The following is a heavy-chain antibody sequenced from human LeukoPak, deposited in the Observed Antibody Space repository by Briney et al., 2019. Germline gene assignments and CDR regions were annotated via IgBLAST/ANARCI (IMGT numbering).Heavy chain of an antibody. Sequence: AGGSLRLSCAACGFTFSSHWMSWVRQAPGKGLEWVANIKQDGSEKYYVDSVKGRFTISRDNPKNSLYLQMNSLRAEDTAVYYCAKNYYDSSGTYWGQGTLVTVSS. CDR2: IKQDGSEK. CDR3: AKNYYDSSGTY. D-gene: IGHD3-22*01. J-gene: IGHJ4*02. CDR1: GFTFSSHW. V-gene: IGHV3-7*01.